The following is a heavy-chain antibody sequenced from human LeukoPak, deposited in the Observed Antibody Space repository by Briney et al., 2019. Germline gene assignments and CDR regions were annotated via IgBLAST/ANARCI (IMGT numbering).Heavy chain of an antibody. D-gene: IGHD1-14*01. CDR3: AKWGRNYYYGMDV. Sequence: PGGSLRLSCAASGFSFSTYAMSWVRQAPGKGLEWVSAMSGSGGSTYYADSVKGRFTISRDNSKNTLFLRMNSLRAEDTAVYYCAKWGRNYYYGMDVWGQGTTVTVSS. CDR1: GFSFSTYA. V-gene: IGHV3-23*01. CDR2: MSGSGGST. J-gene: IGHJ6*02.